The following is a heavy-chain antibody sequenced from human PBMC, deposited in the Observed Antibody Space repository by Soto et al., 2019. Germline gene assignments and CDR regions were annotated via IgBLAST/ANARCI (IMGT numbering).Heavy chain of an antibody. D-gene: IGHD3-22*01. Sequence: GGSLRLSCAASGFTFNNAVMNWVRQAPGKGLEWVGRIDTQSNGATPDSAAPLKGRVTISRDDSKNLLYLQMDGLQTEDTAVYYCSTDGTLIPTLGHEYWGQGTLVTVSS. CDR2: IDTQSNGATP. CDR3: STDGTLIPTLGHEY. J-gene: IGHJ4*02. CDR1: GFTFNNAV. V-gene: IGHV3-15*07.